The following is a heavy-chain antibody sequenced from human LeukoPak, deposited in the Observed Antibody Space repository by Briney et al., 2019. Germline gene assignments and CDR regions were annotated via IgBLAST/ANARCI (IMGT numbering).Heavy chain of an antibody. Sequence: VASAKVSCKASGYTFTDYYIHWVRQAPGQGLEWMGWINPNSGGTNFAQNFQGRVTLTRVTSISTAYMELSSLISEDTAVYYCASVYSGYDLCQLDYWGQGTLVTVSS. CDR3: ASVYSGYDLCQLDY. D-gene: IGHD5-12*01. V-gene: IGHV1-2*02. CDR2: INPNSGGT. J-gene: IGHJ4*02. CDR1: GYTFTDYY.